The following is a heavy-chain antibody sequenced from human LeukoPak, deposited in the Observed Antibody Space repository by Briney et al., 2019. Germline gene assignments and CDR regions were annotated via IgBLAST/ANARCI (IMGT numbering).Heavy chain of an antibody. D-gene: IGHD6-13*01. CDR2: VYHNGTP. CDR1: VGSISSGNW. V-gene: IGHV4-4*02. Sequence: PSGTLSLTCAVSVGSISSGNWWSWVRQSPGKGLEWIGEVYHNGTPNYNPSLKSRVTISVDTSKNQFSLKLSSVTAADTAVYYCARSVYSTYADSWGQGTLVTVSS. J-gene: IGHJ4*02. CDR3: ARSVYSTYADS.